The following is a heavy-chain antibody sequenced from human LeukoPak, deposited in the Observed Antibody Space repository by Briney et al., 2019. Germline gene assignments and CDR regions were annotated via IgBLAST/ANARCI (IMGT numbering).Heavy chain of an antibody. J-gene: IGHJ4*02. V-gene: IGHV3-23*01. CDR1: GFTFSSYA. D-gene: IGHD5-18*01. CDR3: AQIYTYGSSQFDY. CDR2: ISGSGGST. Sequence: PGGSLRLSCAASGFTFSSYAMSWVRQAPGKGLEWVSAISGSGGSTYYADSVKRRFTISRDNAKNSLYLQMNSLRDEDTAVYYCAQIYTYGSSQFDYWGQGTLVTVSS.